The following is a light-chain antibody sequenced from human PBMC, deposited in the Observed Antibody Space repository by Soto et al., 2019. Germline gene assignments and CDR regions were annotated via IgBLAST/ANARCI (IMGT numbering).Light chain of an antibody. CDR3: QSYDSRNVV. V-gene: IGLV6-57*04. Sequence: NFMLTQPHSVSESPVKTVTISCTRSSGSIASNYVQWYQQRPGSAPTTVIYEDNQRPSGVPDRFSGSIDSSSNSASLTISGLKTEDEADYYCQSYDSRNVVFGGGTKVTVL. J-gene: IGLJ2*01. CDR1: SGSIASNY. CDR2: EDN.